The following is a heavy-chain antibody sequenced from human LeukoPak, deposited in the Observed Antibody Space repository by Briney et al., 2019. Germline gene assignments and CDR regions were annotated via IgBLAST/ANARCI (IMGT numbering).Heavy chain of an antibody. CDR2: INPNSGGT. V-gene: IGHV1-2*02. CDR1: GYTFTSYS. Sequence: ASVKVSCKASGYTFTSYSISWVRQAPGQGLEWMGWINPNSGGTNYAQKFQGRVTMTRDTSINTAYMELSRLTSDDTAVYFCARAAYCGGGCFYWFDSWGQGTLVTVSS. D-gene: IGHD2-21*02. J-gene: IGHJ5*01. CDR3: ARAAYCGGGCFYWFDS.